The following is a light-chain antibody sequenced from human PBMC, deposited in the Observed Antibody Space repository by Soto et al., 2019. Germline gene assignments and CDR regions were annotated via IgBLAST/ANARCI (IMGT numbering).Light chain of an antibody. J-gene: IGKJ1*01. CDR2: DAS. Sequence: EIVLTQSPATLSLSPGERATHSCRASQSATSYLAWYQQKPGQAPRLLIYDASNRATGIPARFSGSGSGTDFTLTITRLEPEDFAVYYCQQYVTSSPRTFGQGTKVDIK. CDR3: QQYVTSSPRT. V-gene: IGKV3-11*01. CDR1: QSATSY.